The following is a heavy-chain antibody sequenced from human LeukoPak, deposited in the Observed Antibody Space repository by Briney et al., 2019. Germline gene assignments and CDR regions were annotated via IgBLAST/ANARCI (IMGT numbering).Heavy chain of an antibody. CDR1: GFRFDDYA. CDR3: AKTKFGGNSYNLDS. V-gene: IGHV3-9*01. J-gene: IGHJ4*02. Sequence: GGSLRLSCEASGFRFDDYAMHWVRLVPGKGLECVSGISWNSGTIGYGDSVKGRFTISRENDKNSLYLQMNSLRGEDTALYYCAKTKFGGNSYNLDSWGQGTLVTVSS. CDR2: ISWNSGTI. D-gene: IGHD4-23*01.